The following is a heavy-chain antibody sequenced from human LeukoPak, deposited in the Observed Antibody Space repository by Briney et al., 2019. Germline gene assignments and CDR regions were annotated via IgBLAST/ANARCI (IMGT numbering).Heavy chain of an antibody. J-gene: IGHJ3*02. D-gene: IGHD6-19*01. Sequence: SETLSLTCTVSGGSISSYYWSWIQQPPGKGLEWIGYIYYSGSTNYNPSLKSRVTISVDTSKNQFSLKLSSVTAADTAVYYCARENSGPDAFDIWGQGTMVTVSS. CDR3: ARENSGPDAFDI. CDR2: IYYSGST. V-gene: IGHV4-59*01. CDR1: GGSISSYY.